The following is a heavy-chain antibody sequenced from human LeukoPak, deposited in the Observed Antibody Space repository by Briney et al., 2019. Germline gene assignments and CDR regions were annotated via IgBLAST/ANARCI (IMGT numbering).Heavy chain of an antibody. D-gene: IGHD6-19*01. CDR3: ARDPSSGWFDY. J-gene: IGHJ4*02. CDR1: GFTFSSYS. Sequence: GGSLRLSCADSGFTFSSYSMNWVRQAPGKGLEWVSSISSSSSYIYYADSVKGRFTISRDNAKNSLYLQMNSLRAEDTAVYYCARDPSSGWFDYWGQGTLVTVSS. V-gene: IGHV3-21*01. CDR2: ISSSSSYI.